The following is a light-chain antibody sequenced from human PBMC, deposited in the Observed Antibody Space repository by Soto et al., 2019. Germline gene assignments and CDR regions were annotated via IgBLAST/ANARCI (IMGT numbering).Light chain of an antibody. Sequence: QSALTQPASVSGSPGQSITISCTGTSSDIGAFTFVSWYQQHPGKVPKLMIFDVNRRPSGVSDRFSGSKSGNTASLTISGLQAEDEGDYYCNSYTSSSTHVFGSGTKVTVL. CDR2: DVN. CDR1: SSDIGAFTF. J-gene: IGLJ1*01. V-gene: IGLV2-14*03. CDR3: NSYTSSSTHV.